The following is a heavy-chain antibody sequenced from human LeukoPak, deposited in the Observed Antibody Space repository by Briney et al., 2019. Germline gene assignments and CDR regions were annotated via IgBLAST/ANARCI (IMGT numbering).Heavy chain of an antibody. CDR2: INHSGST. J-gene: IGHJ3*02. CDR3: ARESSNRDAFDI. CDR1: GGSFSGYY. Sequence: SETLSLTCAVYGGSFSGYYWSWIRQPPGKGLEWIGEINHSGSTNYNPSLKSRVTISVDTSKNQFSLTLSSVTAADTAVYYCARESSNRDAFDIWGQGTMVTVSS. D-gene: IGHD6-13*01. V-gene: IGHV4-34*01.